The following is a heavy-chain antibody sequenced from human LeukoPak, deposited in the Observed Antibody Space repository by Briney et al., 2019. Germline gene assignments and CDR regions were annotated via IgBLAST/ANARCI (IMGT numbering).Heavy chain of an antibody. D-gene: IGHD6-19*01. J-gene: IGHJ4*02. V-gene: IGHV3-11*01. Sequence: GGSLRLSCAASGFTFSTYYMSWIRQAPGKGLEWASYISNGGRSGYTIYYADSVKGRFTISRDNAKNSLYLQMNSLRAEDAAVYFCARDPYTSGSDYWGQGTLVTVSS. CDR2: ISNGGRSGYTI. CDR3: ARDPYTSGSDY. CDR1: GFTFSTYY.